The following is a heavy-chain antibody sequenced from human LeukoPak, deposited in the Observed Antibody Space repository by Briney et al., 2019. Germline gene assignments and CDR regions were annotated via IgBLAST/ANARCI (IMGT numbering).Heavy chain of an antibody. CDR2: IYSGGST. CDR3: ARVDIVVVPAAMPFDY. J-gene: IGHJ4*02. V-gene: IGHV3-53*01. Sequence: GGSLRLSCAASGFTVSSNYMSWVRQAPGKGLEWVSVIYSGGSTYYADSVKGRFTISRDNSKNTLYLQMNSLRAEDTAVYYCARVDIVVVPAAMPFDYWGQGTLVTVSS. CDR1: GFTVSSNY. D-gene: IGHD2-2*03.